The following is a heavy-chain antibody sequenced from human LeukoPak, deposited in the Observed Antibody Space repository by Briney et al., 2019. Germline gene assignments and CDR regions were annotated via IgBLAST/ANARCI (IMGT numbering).Heavy chain of an antibody. V-gene: IGHV3-23*01. CDR1: GFTFSTYA. D-gene: IGHD3-22*01. Sequence: AGGSLRLSCGASGFTFSTYAMSWVRHPPGKGLEWVASISGRGELIYYTDSVRGRFTISRDNSRSTLYLQMNFLRTDDTAVYYCVKDRPNYYGSEGHYYRQNGDSWGQGTLVTVSS. CDR3: VKDRPNYYGSEGHYYRQNGDS. J-gene: IGHJ5*01. CDR2: ISGRGELI.